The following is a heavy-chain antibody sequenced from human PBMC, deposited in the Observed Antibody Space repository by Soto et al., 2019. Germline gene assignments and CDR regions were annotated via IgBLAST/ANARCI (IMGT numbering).Heavy chain of an antibody. Sequence: PGGSLRLSCAASVFTFSSHSMDWVRQAPGKGLEWVSYISSSSNAIYYADSVKGRFTISRDNAKNSLYLQMNSLTAEDTAVYYCARGRYCSGGSCFFDYWGQGALVTVSS. J-gene: IGHJ4*02. CDR2: ISSSSNAI. CDR3: ARGRYCSGGSCFFDY. V-gene: IGHV3-48*01. D-gene: IGHD2-15*01. CDR1: VFTFSSHS.